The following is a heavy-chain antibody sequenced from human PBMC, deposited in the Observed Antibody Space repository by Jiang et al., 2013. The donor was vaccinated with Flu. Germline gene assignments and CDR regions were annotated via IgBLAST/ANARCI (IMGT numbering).Heavy chain of an antibody. V-gene: IGHV3-74*01. Sequence: VQLVESGGGLVQPGGSLRLSCAASAFTFSSYWMHWVRQAPGKGLVWVSRINSDGSSTSYADSVKGRFTISRDNAKNTLYLQMTSLTAEDTAVYYCARDRDCSGGSCYDALDYWGQGTLVTVSS. J-gene: IGHJ4*02. CDR3: ARDRDCSGGSCYDALDY. D-gene: IGHD2-15*01. CDR1: AFTFSSYW. CDR2: INSDGSST.